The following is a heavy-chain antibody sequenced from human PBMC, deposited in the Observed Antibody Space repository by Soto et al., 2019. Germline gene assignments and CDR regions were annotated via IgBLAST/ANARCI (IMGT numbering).Heavy chain of an antibody. Sequence: GGSLRLSCAASGFTFSGFPMHWVRHAPGKGLEWVAVISYDGNNKYYADSVRGRSTISRDNSKNTLYLEMNGLRPDDTSVYYCARGMGGRVYYYYCGIDVWGQGTTVTVSS. CDR3: ARGMGGRVYYYYCGIDV. CDR1: GFTFSGFP. D-gene: IGHD2-15*01. J-gene: IGHJ6*02. CDR2: ISYDGNNK. V-gene: IGHV3-30-3*01.